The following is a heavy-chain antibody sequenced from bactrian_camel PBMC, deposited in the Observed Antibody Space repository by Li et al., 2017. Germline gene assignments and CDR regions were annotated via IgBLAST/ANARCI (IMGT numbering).Heavy chain of an antibody. J-gene: IGHJ4*01. V-gene: IGHV3S40*01. D-gene: IGHD6*01. CDR1: GFTFSSAD. CDR2: ISSGGGRT. CDR3: ARDGYRVYGSASWSHFANCGH. Sequence: QLVESGGGLVQPGGSLRLSCAASGFTFSSADMSWVRQAPGKGLEWVSSISSGGGRTYYADSVKGRFTISRDDAKNTLYLQMDSLKPEDTARYYCARDGYRVYGSASWSHFANCGHWGQGTQVTVS.